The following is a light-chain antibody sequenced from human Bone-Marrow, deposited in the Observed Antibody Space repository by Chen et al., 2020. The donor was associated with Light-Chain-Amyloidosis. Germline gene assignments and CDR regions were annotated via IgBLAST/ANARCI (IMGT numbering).Light chain of an antibody. Sequence: SYVLTHPSSVSVAPGQTATIACGGNNIGSTSVHWYQQTPGQAPLLVVYDDSDRPPGIPERLSGSNSGNTATLTISRVEAGDEADYYYQVWDRSSDRPVFGGGTKLTVL. CDR3: QVWDRSSDRPV. CDR1: NIGSTS. J-gene: IGLJ3*02. CDR2: DDS. V-gene: IGLV3-21*02.